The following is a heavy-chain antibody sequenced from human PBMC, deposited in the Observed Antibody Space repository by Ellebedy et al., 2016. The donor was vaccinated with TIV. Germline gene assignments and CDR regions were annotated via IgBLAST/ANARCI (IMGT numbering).Heavy chain of an antibody. J-gene: IGHJ4*02. Sequence: GESLKISCAASGFTLSSYWMSWVRQAPGKGLEWVANINQDGSEKYYVDSVKGRFSISRDNAKNSLYLQMNSLRAEDTAVYYCARAVEGSSSLWGQGTLVTVSS. CDR2: INQDGSEK. CDR3: ARAVEGSSSL. D-gene: IGHD6-13*01. V-gene: IGHV3-7*03. CDR1: GFTLSSYW.